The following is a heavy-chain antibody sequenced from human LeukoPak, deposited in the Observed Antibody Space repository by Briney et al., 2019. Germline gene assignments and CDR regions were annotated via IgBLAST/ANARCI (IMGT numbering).Heavy chain of an antibody. D-gene: IGHD6-6*01. CDR3: ARERRREQLVLSRRYWCFDL. V-gene: IGHV3-7*01. J-gene: IGHJ2*01. CDR2: IKQDGSEK. CDR1: GFTFSSYW. Sequence: GGSLRLSCAASGFTFSSYWMSWVRQAPGKGLEWVANIKQDGSEKYYVDSVKGRFTISRDDAKNSVYLQMNSLRAEDTAVYYCARERRREQLVLSRRYWCFDLWGRGTLVTVSS.